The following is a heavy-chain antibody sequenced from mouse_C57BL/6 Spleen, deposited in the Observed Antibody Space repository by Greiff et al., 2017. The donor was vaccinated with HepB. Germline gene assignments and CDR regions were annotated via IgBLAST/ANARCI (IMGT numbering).Heavy chain of an antibody. CDR2: INPGSGGT. CDR1: GYAFTNYL. Sequence: VKLQESGAELVRPGTSVKVSCKASGYAFTNYLIEWVKQRPGQGLEWIGVINPGSGGTNYNEKFKGKATLTADKSSSTAYMQLSSLTSEDSAVYFCARDLGYFDYWGQGTTLTVSS. V-gene: IGHV1-54*01. D-gene: IGHD4-1*01. J-gene: IGHJ2*01. CDR3: ARDLGYFDY.